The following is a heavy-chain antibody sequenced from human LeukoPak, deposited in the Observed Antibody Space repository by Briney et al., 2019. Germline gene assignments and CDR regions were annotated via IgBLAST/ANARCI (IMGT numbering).Heavy chain of an antibody. Sequence: PGGSLRLSCTASGFTFSNYWMSWVRQAPGKGLEWVAHMKPDGTEIYYVDSVRGRFTISRDNAKNSLYLQMNSLRAEDTAVYYCARDEATYYYYYGMDVWGQGTTVTVSS. J-gene: IGHJ6*02. V-gene: IGHV3-7*01. CDR2: MKPDGTEI. CDR3: ARDEATYYYYYGMDV. CDR1: GFTFSNYW.